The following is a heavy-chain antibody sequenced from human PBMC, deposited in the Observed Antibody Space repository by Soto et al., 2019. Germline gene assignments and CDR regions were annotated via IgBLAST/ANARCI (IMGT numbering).Heavy chain of an antibody. D-gene: IGHD2-15*01. CDR2: IYYSGSS. CDR1: GGSISSVDYY. Sequence: QVQLQESGPGLVKPSQTLSLTCTVSGGSISSVDYYWSWIRQPPGKGLEWIGYIYYSGSSHYNPSLKSRLTISGDTSKNQFSLKLSSVSAADTAVYYCGREKARIAGYCSGGSCYAHWLDPWGQGTLVTVSS. J-gene: IGHJ5*02. V-gene: IGHV4-30-4*01. CDR3: GREKARIAGYCSGGSCYAHWLDP.